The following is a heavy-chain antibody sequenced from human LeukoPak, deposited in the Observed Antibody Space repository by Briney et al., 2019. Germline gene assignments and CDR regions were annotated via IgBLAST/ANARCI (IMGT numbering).Heavy chain of an antibody. J-gene: IGHJ4*02. Sequence: GASVKVSCKASGYTFTSYGISWVRQAPGQGLEWMGWISAYSGNTNYAQKLQGRVTMTTDTSTSTAHMELRSLRSDDTAVYYCARDTCSSTSCYAGVRGFDYWGQGTLVTVSS. V-gene: IGHV1-18*01. CDR1: GYTFTSYG. CDR3: ARDTCSSTSCYAGVRGFDY. D-gene: IGHD2-2*01. CDR2: ISAYSGNT.